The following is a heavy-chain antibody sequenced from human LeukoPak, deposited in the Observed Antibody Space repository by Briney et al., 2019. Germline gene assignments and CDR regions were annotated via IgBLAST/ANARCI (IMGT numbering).Heavy chain of an antibody. V-gene: IGHV3-30*04. CDR2: ISYDGSNK. D-gene: IGHD2-21*02. CDR3: ARGGPLDCGGDCPTYFDY. J-gene: IGHJ4*02. CDR1: GFTFSSYA. Sequence: GGSPRLSCAASGFTFSSYAMHWVRQAPGKGLEWVAVISYDGSNKYYADSVKGRFTISRDNSKNTLYLQMNSLRAEDTAVYYCARGGPLDCGGDCPTYFDYWGQGTLVTVSS.